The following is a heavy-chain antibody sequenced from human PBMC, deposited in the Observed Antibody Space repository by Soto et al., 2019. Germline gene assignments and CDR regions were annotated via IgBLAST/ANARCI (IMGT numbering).Heavy chain of an antibody. CDR2: IFSNDEK. CDR3: ARILFGRSVAGGYFYMDV. V-gene: IGHV2-26*01. Sequence: HVTLKESGPVLVKPTEHLTLTCTVSGFSLSNGKVGVSWMRQPPGKALEWLAHIFSNDEKSYRTSLKSRLTISEDTSKSQVVLTMTNVDPVDTATYYCARILFGRSVAGGYFYMDVWGKGTTVTVSS. D-gene: IGHD6-19*01. CDR1: GFSLSNGKVG. J-gene: IGHJ6*03.